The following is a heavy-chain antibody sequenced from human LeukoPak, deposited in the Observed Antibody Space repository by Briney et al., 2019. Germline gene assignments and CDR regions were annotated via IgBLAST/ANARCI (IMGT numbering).Heavy chain of an antibody. CDR2: ISWNSGSI. Sequence: GGSLRLSCAASGFTFDDYAMHWVRQAPGKGLEWVSGISWNSGSIGYADSVKGRFTISRDNAKNSLYLQMSSLRAEDTALYYCAKAAARNKNDAFDIWGQGTMVTVSS. D-gene: IGHD6-13*01. V-gene: IGHV3-9*01. CDR3: AKAAARNKNDAFDI. J-gene: IGHJ3*02. CDR1: GFTFDDYA.